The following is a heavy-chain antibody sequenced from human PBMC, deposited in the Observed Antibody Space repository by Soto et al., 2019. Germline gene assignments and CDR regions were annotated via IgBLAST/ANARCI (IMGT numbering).Heavy chain of an antibody. CDR3: VKGSLTPGY. V-gene: IGHV3-64D*06. Sequence: GGSLRLSCSASGFTFSSYAMHWVRQAPGKGLEYVSSISTNGGSTHYADSVKGRFTISRDNSKNTQYLQMSSLRADDTAVYYCVKGSLTPGYWGQGTLVTVSS. CDR1: GFTFSSYA. CDR2: ISTNGGST. J-gene: IGHJ4*02.